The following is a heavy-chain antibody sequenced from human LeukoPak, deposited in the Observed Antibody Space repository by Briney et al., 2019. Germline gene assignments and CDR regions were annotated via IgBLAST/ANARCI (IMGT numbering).Heavy chain of an antibody. D-gene: IGHD6-13*01. CDR3: AREGTPGTFDY. CDR1: GFTFSSCP. CDR2: ISGNGGDT. J-gene: IGHJ4*02. V-gene: IGHV3-64*01. Sequence: GGSLRLSCAASGFTFSSCPMHWVRQGPGKGLESVSAISGNGGDTYYANSVRGRFTISRDNSKNTLYLQMGSLTTEDTAFYYCAREGTPGTFDYWGQGTLVTVS.